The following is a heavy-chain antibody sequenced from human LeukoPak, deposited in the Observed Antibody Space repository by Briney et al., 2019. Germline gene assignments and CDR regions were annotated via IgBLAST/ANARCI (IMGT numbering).Heavy chain of an antibody. CDR3: VRADGEGQYFDY. D-gene: IGHD4-17*01. J-gene: IGHJ4*02. CDR2: ISSSSSYI. Sequence: NAGGSLRLSCAVSGFTFSSYSMNWVRQAPGKGLEWVSYISSSSSYIYYADSVKGRFTISRDNAKNSLYLQMNSLRAEDTAVYYCVRADGEGQYFDYWGQGTLVTVSS. V-gene: IGHV3-21*05. CDR1: GFTFSSYS.